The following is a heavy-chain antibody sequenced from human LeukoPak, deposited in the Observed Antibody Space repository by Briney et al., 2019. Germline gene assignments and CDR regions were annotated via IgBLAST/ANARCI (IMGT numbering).Heavy chain of an antibody. Sequence: SVKVSCKASGGTSSNYAIGWVRQAPGQGLEWMGGVIPIFSTANYAQKFQGRVTTTADKSTSTAYMELSSLRSEDTAVYYCARALTEDCGGDCETIISARYFDYWGQGTLVTVSS. CDR1: GGTSSNYA. CDR3: ARALTEDCGGDCETIISARYFDY. CDR2: VIPIFSTA. D-gene: IGHD2-21*02. J-gene: IGHJ4*02. V-gene: IGHV1-69*06.